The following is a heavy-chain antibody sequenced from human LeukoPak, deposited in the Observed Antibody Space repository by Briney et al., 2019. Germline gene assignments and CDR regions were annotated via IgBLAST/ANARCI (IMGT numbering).Heavy chain of an antibody. CDR3: ARDKEEMATIFDY. D-gene: IGHD5-24*01. CDR1: GFTFSSYS. J-gene: IGHJ4*02. CDR2: ISSSSSYI. Sequence: PGGSLRLSCAASGFTFSSYSMNWVRQAPGKGLEWVSSISSSSSYIYYADSVKGRFTISRGNAKNSLYLQMNSLRAEDTAVYYCARDKEEMATIFDYWGQGTLVTVSS. V-gene: IGHV3-21*01.